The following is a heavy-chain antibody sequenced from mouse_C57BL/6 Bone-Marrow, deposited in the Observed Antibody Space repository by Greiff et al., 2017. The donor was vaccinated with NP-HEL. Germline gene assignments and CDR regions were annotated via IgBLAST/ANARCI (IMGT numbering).Heavy chain of an antibody. CDR2: IYPGDGDT. D-gene: IGHD3-2*02. CDR3: ARRQLRGFAY. V-gene: IGHV1-82*01. J-gene: IGHJ3*01. CDR1: GYAFSSSW. Sequence: QVQLQQSGPELVKPGASVKISCKASGYAFSSSWMNWVKQRPGKGLEWIGRIYPGDGDTNYNEKFKSKATLTVDKSSSTAYMQLSSLTSEDSAVYYCARRQLRGFAYWGQGTLVTVSA.